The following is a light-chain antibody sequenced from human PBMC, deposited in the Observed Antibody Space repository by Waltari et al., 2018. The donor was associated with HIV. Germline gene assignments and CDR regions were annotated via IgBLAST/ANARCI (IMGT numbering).Light chain of an antibody. CDR1: DSTIGSNY. J-gene: IGLJ3*02. CDR2: KNN. CDR3: ASWDDNLNSWV. Sequence: QSVVTQPPSASGTPGPRVTISCSGSDSTIGSNYVYWYQDLPGTAPKLLIYKNNQRSSGVPDRFSGSKSDTSASLAISGLRSEDEADYYCASWDDNLNSWVFGGGTKLTVL. V-gene: IGLV1-47*01.